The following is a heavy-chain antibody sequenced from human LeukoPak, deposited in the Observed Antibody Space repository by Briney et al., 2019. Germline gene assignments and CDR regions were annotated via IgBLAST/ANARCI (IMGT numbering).Heavy chain of an antibody. CDR3: ARVLYCSGSSCYSLRD. V-gene: IGHV7-4-1*02. J-gene: IGHJ4*02. CDR1: GYIFTSYV. D-gene: IGHD2-15*01. CDR2: INTNTGNP. Sequence: ASVKVSCKASGYIFTSYVLHWVRQAPGRGLEWMGWINTNTGNPTYAQGFTGRFVFSLDTSVSTAYLQINSLKAEDTAVYYCARVLYCSGSSCYSLRDWGQGTLVTVSS.